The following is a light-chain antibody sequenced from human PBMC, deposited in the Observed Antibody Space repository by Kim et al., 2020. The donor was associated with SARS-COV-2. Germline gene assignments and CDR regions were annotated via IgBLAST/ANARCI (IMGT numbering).Light chain of an antibody. CDR3: QHFYNYPSA. Sequence: AIQLTQSPSSLSASVGDRVTITCRASQGISSALAWYQQNPGKTPKLLIYDVSSLESGVPSRFSGSGSGTDFTLTISSLQPEDFATYYCQHFYNYPSAFGQGTRLEIK. CDR2: DVS. V-gene: IGKV1D-13*01. CDR1: QGISSA. J-gene: IGKJ5*01.